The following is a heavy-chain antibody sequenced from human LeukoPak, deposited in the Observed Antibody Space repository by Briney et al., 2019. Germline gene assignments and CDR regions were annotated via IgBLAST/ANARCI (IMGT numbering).Heavy chain of an antibody. CDR3: ASDGFDEGIYFDY. Sequence: PGGSLRLSCAASGFTFSRHWMSWVRQAPGKGLERVANINQDGSEKYYVDSVKGRFIISRDNAKNSLYLQMNSLRAEDTAVYYCASDGFDEGIYFDYWGQETLVTVSS. J-gene: IGHJ4*02. CDR2: INQDGSEK. CDR1: GFTFSRHW. D-gene: IGHD3-9*01. V-gene: IGHV3-7*01.